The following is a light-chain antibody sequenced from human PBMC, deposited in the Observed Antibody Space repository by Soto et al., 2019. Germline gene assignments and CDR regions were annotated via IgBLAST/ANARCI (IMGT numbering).Light chain of an antibody. CDR1: SSDVGGYKY. CDR3: SSYAGSNNPFV. J-gene: IGLJ1*01. Sequence: QSALTQPPSTSGSPGQSVTISCTGTSSDVGGYKYVSWYQQHPGKAPKLMIYEVSKRPSGVPDRFSGSKSGNTASLTVSGLQAEDEVDYYCSSYAGSNNPFVFGTGTKLTVL. V-gene: IGLV2-8*01. CDR2: EVS.